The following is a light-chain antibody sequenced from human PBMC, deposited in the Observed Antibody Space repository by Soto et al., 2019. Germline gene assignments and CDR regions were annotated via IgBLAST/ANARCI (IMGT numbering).Light chain of an antibody. CDR2: GSS. CDR3: QSYDSSLINYV. Sequence: QSVLTQPPSVSGAPGQRVTISCTGSTSNIGADYDVHWYQQPPGTAPKLLIYGSSDRPSGVPDRFSGSKSGTSASLAITGLQAEDEADYYCQSYDSSLINYVFGTGTKVTVL. J-gene: IGLJ1*01. V-gene: IGLV1-40*01. CDR1: TSNIGADYD.